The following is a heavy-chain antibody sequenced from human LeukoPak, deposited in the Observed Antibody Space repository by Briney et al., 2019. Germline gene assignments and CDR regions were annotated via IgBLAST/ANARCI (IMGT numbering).Heavy chain of an antibody. J-gene: IGHJ6*03. D-gene: IGHD4-17*01. CDR3: ARRDSTVTGDYYYYYMDV. V-gene: IGHV1-8*01. CDR1: GYTFTSYD. CDR2: MNPNSGNT. Sequence: ASVKVSCKASGYTFTSYDINWVRQATGQGLEWMGWMNPNSGNTGYAQKFQGRVTMTSNTSISTAYMELSSLRSEDTAVYYCARRDSTVTGDYYYYYMDVWGKGTTVTVSS.